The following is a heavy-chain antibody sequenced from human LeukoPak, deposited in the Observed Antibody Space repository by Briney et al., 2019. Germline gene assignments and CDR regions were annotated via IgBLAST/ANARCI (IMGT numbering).Heavy chain of an antibody. D-gene: IGHD2-2*01. Sequence: GGSLRLSCAASGFTFNSYALYRVRQAPGKGLEWVSTISSSGGTTSYTDSVKGRFTISRDNSKNTLYLQMNGLRAADTAIYYCAKRVCSSVSCPFDHWGQGTLVTVSS. CDR2: ISSSGGTT. CDR1: GFTFNSYA. V-gene: IGHV3-23*01. J-gene: IGHJ4*02. CDR3: AKRVCSSVSCPFDH.